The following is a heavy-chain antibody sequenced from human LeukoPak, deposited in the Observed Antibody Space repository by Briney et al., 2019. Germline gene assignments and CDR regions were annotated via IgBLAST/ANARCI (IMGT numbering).Heavy chain of an antibody. V-gene: IGHV4-59*08. CDR1: GGSISSYY. CDR2: IYYSGST. Sequence: SETLSLTCTVSGGSISSYYWSWIRQPPGKGLEWIGYIYYSGSTNYNPSLKSRVTISVDTSKNQFSLKLSSVTAADTAVYYCARYYSYYYGSGSYCRNAFDIWGQGTMVTVSS. J-gene: IGHJ3*02. D-gene: IGHD3-10*01. CDR3: ARYYSYYYGSGSYCRNAFDI.